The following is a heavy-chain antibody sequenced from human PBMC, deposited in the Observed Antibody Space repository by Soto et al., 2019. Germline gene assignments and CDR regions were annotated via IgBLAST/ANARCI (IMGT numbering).Heavy chain of an antibody. Sequence: QLQLQESGPGLVKPSETLSLICTVSGGSISSSNYYWDWIRQPPGKGLEWIGTMYSSGSTYYNPSLKSRVTISVDTSKRQLSLKLISVTAADTAVYYCARHGEGLYSPGASDIWGQGTMVIVSS. J-gene: IGHJ3*02. CDR1: GGSISSSNYY. V-gene: IGHV4-39*01. CDR2: MYSSGST. CDR3: ARHGEGLYSPGASDI. D-gene: IGHD2-15*01.